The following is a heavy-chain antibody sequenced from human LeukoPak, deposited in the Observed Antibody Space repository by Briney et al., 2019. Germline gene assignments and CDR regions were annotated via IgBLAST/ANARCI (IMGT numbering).Heavy chain of an antibody. CDR1: GYTLTELS. V-gene: IGHV1-24*01. CDR2: FDPEDGET. D-gene: IGHD4-11*01. J-gene: IGHJ6*03. CDR3: ARASTVTTSLVYMDV. Sequence: SVTXSYKVSGYTLTELSMHWVGQAPGKGGXGMGGFDPEDGETIYAQKFQGRVTMTEDTSTDTAYMELSSLRSDDTAVYYCARASTVTTSLVYMDVWGKGTTVTVSS.